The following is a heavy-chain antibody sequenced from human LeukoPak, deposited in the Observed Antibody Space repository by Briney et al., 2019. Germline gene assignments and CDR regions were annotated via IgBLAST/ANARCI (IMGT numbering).Heavy chain of an antibody. D-gene: IGHD3-10*01. CDR3: ARIWVYYYGSGSYPDY. V-gene: IGHV1-18*01. Sequence: ASVKVSCKASGYTFTSYGISWVRQAPGQGLEWMGWISAYNGNTNYAQKFQGRVTMTTDTSTSTAYMELRSLRSDDTAVYYCARIWVYYYGSGSYPDYWGQGTLVTVSS. J-gene: IGHJ4*02. CDR2: ISAYNGNT. CDR1: GYTFTSYG.